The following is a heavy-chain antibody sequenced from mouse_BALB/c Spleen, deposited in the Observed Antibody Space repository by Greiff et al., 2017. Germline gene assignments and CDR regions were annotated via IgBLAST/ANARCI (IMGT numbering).Heavy chain of an antibody. CDR1: GFTFSSYA. Sequence: EVQLVESGGGLVKPGGSLKLSCAASGFTFSSYAMSWVRQTPEKRLEWVASISSGGSTYYPDSVKGRFTISRDNARNILYLQMSSLRSEDTAMYYCARRDYYGKGDFDDWGQGTTLTVSS. D-gene: IGHD1-1*01. J-gene: IGHJ2*01. CDR3: ARRDYYGKGDFDD. CDR2: ISSGGST. V-gene: IGHV5-6-5*01.